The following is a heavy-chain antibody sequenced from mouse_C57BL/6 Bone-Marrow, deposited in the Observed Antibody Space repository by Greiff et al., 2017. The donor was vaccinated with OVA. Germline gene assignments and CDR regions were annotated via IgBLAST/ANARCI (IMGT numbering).Heavy chain of an antibody. Sequence: VQLQESGAELVRPGASVTLSCKASGYTFTDYEMHWVKQTPVHGLEWIGAIDPETGGTAYNQKFKGKAILTADKSSSTAYMELRSLTSEDSAVYYCTRYGSSYWYFDVWGTGNTVTVSS. D-gene: IGHD1-1*01. CDR2: IDPETGGT. CDR3: TRYGSSYWYFDV. CDR1: GYTFTDYE. J-gene: IGHJ1*03. V-gene: IGHV1-15*01.